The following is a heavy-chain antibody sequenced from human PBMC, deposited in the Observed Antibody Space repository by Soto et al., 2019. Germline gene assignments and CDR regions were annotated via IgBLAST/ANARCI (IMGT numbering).Heavy chain of an antibody. Sequence: QVQLVQSGAEVKKPGSSVNVSCKASGGTFSSYAISWVRQAPGQGLEWMGGIIPIFGTANYAQKFQGSVTITADESTSTAYRELSSLSSDDSAVDYCARGYTAMETYWYFDLWGRGTLVTVSS. CDR1: GGTFSSYA. CDR2: IIPIFGTA. J-gene: IGHJ2*01. CDR3: ARGYTAMETYWYFDL. V-gene: IGHV1-69*12. D-gene: IGHD5-18*01.